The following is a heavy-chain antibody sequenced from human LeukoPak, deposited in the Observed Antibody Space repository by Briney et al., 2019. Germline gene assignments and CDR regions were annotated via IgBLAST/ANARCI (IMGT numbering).Heavy chain of an antibody. CDR1: GFFFPNCA. Sequence: GGSLRLSCAASGFFFPNCAMSWVRQAPGKGLEWVAGISGSGGNTFYADSVTGRFTISRDISDKTLYPAMNTLRAEDTAIYYCAKAANPLVSANYFDYWGQGILVTVSS. CDR3: AKAANPLVSANYFDY. CDR2: ISGSGGNT. V-gene: IGHV3-23*01. D-gene: IGHD6-13*01. J-gene: IGHJ4*02.